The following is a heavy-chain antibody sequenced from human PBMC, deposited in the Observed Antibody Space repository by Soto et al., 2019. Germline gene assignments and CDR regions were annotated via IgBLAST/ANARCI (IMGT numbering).Heavy chain of an antibody. CDR3: ARDRGSGWVSVHFDY. CDR2: ISAYNGNT. V-gene: IGHV1-18*01. J-gene: IGHJ4*02. Sequence: QVQLVQSGAEVKKPGASVKVSCKASGYTFTSYGISWVRQAPGQGLEWMGWISAYNGNTNYAQKLQGRVTMTTDTSTSTAYMGLRSMRSDDTAVYYCARDRGSGWVSVHFDYWGQGTLVTVSS. CDR1: GYTFTSYG. D-gene: IGHD6-19*01.